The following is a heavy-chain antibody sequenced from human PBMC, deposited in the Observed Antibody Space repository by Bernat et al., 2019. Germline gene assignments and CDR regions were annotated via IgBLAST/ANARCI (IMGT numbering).Heavy chain of an antibody. J-gene: IGHJ4*02. CDR2: ISGSGGST. Sequence: VPPLGSGGGLVQPGGFPGPPLAGPGFTFSSHSIGWVRQAPGKGLEWVSAISGSGGSTYYADSVKGRFTISRDNSKNTLYLQMNSLRAEDTAVYYCAKDGATVYWGQGTLVTVSS. CDR3: AKDGATVY. D-gene: IGHD1-26*01. CDR1: GFTFSSHS. V-gene: IGHV3-23*01.